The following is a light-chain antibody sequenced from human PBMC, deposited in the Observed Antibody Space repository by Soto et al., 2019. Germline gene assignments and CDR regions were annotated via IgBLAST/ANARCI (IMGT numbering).Light chain of an antibody. Sequence: DIQMTQSPSSLSASVGDRVTITCRASQSISNYLNCYQQKPGKAPKILIYAASSLQSGVPSRFSGSGSGTDFTLTISSLQPEDFATYYCQQSYSTPPITFGQGTRLEIK. CDR3: QQSYSTPPIT. CDR2: AAS. V-gene: IGKV1-39*01. J-gene: IGKJ5*01. CDR1: QSISNY.